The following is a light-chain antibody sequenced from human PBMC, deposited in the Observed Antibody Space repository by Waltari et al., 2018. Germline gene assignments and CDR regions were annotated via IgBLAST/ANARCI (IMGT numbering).Light chain of an antibody. CDR3: MQAQQTHT. CDR1: QSLLHSNGYYY. Sequence: DIVMTQSPLSLPVTPGEPASISCRSSQSLLHSNGYYYLHWYLQKPGQSPQLLIHLGSNRASGVPDRFSGSGSGTDFTLKISRVEAEDVGVYYCMQAQQTHTFGQGTKLEIK. V-gene: IGKV2-28*01. CDR2: LGS. J-gene: IGKJ2*01.